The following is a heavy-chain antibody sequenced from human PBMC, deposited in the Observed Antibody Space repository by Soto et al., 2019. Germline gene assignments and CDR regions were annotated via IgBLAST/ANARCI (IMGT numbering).Heavy chain of an antibody. CDR2: IYYTGST. D-gene: IGHD3-22*01. CDR3: TSRYGRSGYYYFDY. CDR1: GGSITSDSYY. V-gene: IGHV4-31*03. J-gene: IGHJ4*02. Sequence: SSETLSLTCTVSGGSITSDSYYWSWIRQYPGKGLEWIGYIYYTGSTYYNPSLKSRVGISVDTSENQLFLSQSSVTAADTAVYYCTSRYGRSGYYYFDYWGQGTLVTVSS.